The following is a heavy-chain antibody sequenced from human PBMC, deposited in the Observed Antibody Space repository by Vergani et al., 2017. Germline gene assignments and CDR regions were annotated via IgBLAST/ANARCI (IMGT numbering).Heavy chain of an antibody. CDR3: AAGGLVGANAFDI. D-gene: IGHD1-26*01. Sequence: QMQLMQSGPEVKKPGTSVKVSCKASGFTFTSSAVQWVRQARGQRLEWRGWIVVGSGNTNYAQKFQERVTITRDMSTSTAYMALSSLRSEDTAVYYCAAGGLVGANAFDIWGQGTMVTVSS. CDR1: GFTFTSSA. V-gene: IGHV1-58*01. J-gene: IGHJ3*02. CDR2: IVVGSGNT.